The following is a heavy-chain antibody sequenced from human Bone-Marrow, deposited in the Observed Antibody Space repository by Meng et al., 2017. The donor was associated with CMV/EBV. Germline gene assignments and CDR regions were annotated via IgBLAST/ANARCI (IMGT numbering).Heavy chain of an antibody. Sequence: QEQRVQSGAGMKNPGALLKVSCKASGYTITDYYIPCVRQAPGQGFQWMGWINPNDDTNYAQNFQGRVTMTRDMSINTIYMELSRLTSEDTAVYYCARSSGWSRFDYWGHGTLVTVPQ. J-gene: IGHJ4*01. CDR3: ARSSGWSRFDY. V-gene: IGHV1-2*02. D-gene: IGHD6-19*01. CDR2: INPNDDT. CDR1: GYTITDYY.